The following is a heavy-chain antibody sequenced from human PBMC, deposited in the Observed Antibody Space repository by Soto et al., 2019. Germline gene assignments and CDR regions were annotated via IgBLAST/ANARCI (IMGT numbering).Heavy chain of an antibody. D-gene: IGHD4-17*01. CDR3: AGGDYGDSIDF. CDR1: GFAFDNYG. V-gene: IGHV3-33*01. J-gene: IGHJ4*02. Sequence: GGSLRLSCAASGFAFDNYGMLWFRQAPGKGLEWVALISYDDSYRYYTNSVRGRFTISRDNSKNMVFLHMNSLQGDDTAVYYCAGGDYGDSIDFWGQGTLVTVYS. CDR2: ISYDDSYR.